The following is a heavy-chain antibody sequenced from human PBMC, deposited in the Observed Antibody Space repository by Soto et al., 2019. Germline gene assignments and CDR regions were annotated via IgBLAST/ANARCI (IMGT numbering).Heavy chain of an antibody. CDR2: IYYSGST. CDR1: GGSISSSNYY. D-gene: IGHD6-19*01. V-gene: IGHV4-39*01. J-gene: IGHJ4*02. Sequence: QLQLQESGPGLVKPSETLSLTCTVSGGSISSSNYYWGWIRQPPGKGLEWIGSIYYSGSTYYNPCLKSRVTISVDTSKNQFSLKLNSVTAADTAVYHCARLERGSSGWPFEGVFDYWGQGTLVTVSS. CDR3: ARLERGSSGWPFEGVFDY.